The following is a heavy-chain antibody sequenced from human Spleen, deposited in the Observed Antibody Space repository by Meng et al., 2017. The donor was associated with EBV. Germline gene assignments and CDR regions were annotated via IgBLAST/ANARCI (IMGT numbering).Heavy chain of an antibody. J-gene: IGHJ5*02. Sequence: VALHSGGTGALMPSETLPLPCGVYGESFSVYYWNWIRQSPGKGLEWIGEINHSGDTRYNPSLESRVTISVATSKNQVSLKLKSVTAADTAMYYCARGPEIVVVIFPTNWFDPWGQGTLVTVSS. CDR1: GESFSVYY. D-gene: IGHD2-21*01. CDR2: INHSGDT. V-gene: IGHV4-34*01. CDR3: ARGPEIVVVIFPTNWFDP.